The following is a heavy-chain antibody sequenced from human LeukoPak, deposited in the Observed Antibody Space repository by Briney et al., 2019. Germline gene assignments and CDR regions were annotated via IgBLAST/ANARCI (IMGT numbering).Heavy chain of an antibody. V-gene: IGHV4-59*01. CDR1: GGSISSYY. D-gene: IGHD4-17*01. Sequence: SETLSLTCTVSGGSISSYYWSWIRQPPGKGLEWIGYIYYSGSTNYNPSLKSRATISVDTSKNQFSLKLSSVTAADTAVYYCARMTVTSDAFDIWGQGTMVTVSS. CDR3: ARMTVTSDAFDI. CDR2: IYYSGST. J-gene: IGHJ3*02.